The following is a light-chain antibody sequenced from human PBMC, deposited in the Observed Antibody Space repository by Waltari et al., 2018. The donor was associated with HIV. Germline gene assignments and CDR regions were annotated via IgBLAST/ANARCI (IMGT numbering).Light chain of an antibody. J-gene: IGLJ2*01. CDR2: EVY. CDR3: SSYSGNNNFVV. CDR1: NSDIGGYDY. V-gene: IGLV2-8*01. Sequence: QSARTQPPSASGSPGQSVSISCTGTNSDIGGYDYVSWYRQLPGRAPKLMVYEVYKRPSGVPDRFSGSKSGNTASLTISGLQAEDEGDYYCSSYSGNNNFVVFGGGTKVTVL.